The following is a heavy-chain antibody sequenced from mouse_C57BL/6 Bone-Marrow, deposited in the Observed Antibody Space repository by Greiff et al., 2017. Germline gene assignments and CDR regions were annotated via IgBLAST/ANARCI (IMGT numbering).Heavy chain of an antibody. CDR2: INPGSGGP. J-gene: IGHJ4*01. CDR1: GYAFTNYL. D-gene: IGHD1-1*01. V-gene: IGHV1-54*01. Sequence: QVQLKQSGAELVRPGTSVKVSCKASGYAFTNYLIEWVKQRPGQGLEWIGVINPGSGGPNYNEKFKGKATLTADKSSSTAYMQLSSLTSEDSAVYFCARDGYYYAMDYWGKGTSVTVSS. CDR3: ARDGYYYAMDY.